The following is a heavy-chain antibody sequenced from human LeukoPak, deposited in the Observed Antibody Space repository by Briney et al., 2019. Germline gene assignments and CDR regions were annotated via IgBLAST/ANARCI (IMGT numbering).Heavy chain of an antibody. V-gene: IGHV3-21*01. Sequence: PGGSLRLSCAASGFTFSSYSMNWVRQAPGKGLEWVSSISSSSSYIYYAASVKGRFTISRDNAKNSLYLQMNSLRAEDTAVYYCARGEGGSYYDSSGSPPHWGQGTLVTVSS. CDR2: ISSSSSYI. D-gene: IGHD3-22*01. CDR3: ARGEGGSYYDSSGSPPH. J-gene: IGHJ1*01. CDR1: GFTFSSYS.